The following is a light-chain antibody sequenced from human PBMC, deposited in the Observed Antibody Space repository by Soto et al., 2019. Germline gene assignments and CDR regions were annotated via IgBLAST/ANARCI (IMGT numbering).Light chain of an antibody. CDR3: QQYGSSPGT. Sequence: EIVLTQSPGTLSLSPGERATLSCRASQSVSSSYLAWYQQNPGQAPRRLIYGASRRATGIPDRFSGSGSGTDFTLTISRLEPEDFAVYYCQQYGSSPGTFGPGNKVDIK. CDR2: GAS. J-gene: IGKJ3*01. CDR1: QSVSSSY. V-gene: IGKV3-20*01.